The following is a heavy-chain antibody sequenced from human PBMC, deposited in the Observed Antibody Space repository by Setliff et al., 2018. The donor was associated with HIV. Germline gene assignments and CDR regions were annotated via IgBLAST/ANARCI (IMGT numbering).Heavy chain of an antibody. CDR3: ARGYYGSGSYWWFDP. J-gene: IGHJ5*02. D-gene: IGHD3-10*01. CDR1: GGSISSYY. V-gene: IGHV4-4*09. CDR2: IYTSGST. Sequence: SETLSLTCTVSGGSISSYYWSWIRQPPGKGLEWIGYIYTSGSTNYNPALKSRVTMSVDTSKNQFSLKLSSVTAADTAVYYCARGYYGSGSYWWFDPWGQGTLVTVSS.